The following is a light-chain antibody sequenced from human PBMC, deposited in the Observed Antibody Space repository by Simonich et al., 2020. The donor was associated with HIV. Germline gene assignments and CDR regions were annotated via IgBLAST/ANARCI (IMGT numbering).Light chain of an antibody. CDR3: QQFNSYAWT. J-gene: IGKJ1*01. V-gene: IGKV1-5*03. Sequence: DIQMPQSPSTLSASVWDIVTITCRTSQSISLWLAWYQQKPGKAPKLLIYKASSLESGVPSRFSGSGSETEFTLTITSLQPEDFATYYCQQFNSYAWTFGPGTKVEIK. CDR1: QSISLW. CDR2: KAS.